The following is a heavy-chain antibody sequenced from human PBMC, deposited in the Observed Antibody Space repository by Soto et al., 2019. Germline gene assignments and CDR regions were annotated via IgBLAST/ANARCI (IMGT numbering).Heavy chain of an antibody. CDR3: ARDEGFGELAAYYYYYGMDV. CDR2: IIPIFGTA. J-gene: IGHJ6*02. CDR1: GYIFTSYG. V-gene: IGHV1-69*13. D-gene: IGHD3-10*01. Sequence: ASVKVSCKASGYIFTSYGINWVRQAPGQGLEWMGGIIPIFGTANYAQKFQGRVTITADESTSTAYMELSSLRSEDTAVYYCARDEGFGELAAYYYYYGMDVWGQGTTVTVSS.